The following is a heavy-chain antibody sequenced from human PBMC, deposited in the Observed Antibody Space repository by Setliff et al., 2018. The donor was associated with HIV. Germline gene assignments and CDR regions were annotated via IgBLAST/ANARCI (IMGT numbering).Heavy chain of an antibody. CDR1: GFTLSNYW. J-gene: IGHJ4*02. D-gene: IGHD2-15*01. V-gene: IGHV3-7*03. CDR2: INENGNEK. CDR3: AREYAMAARY. Sequence: GGSLRLSCAASGFTLSNYWMTWVRQAPGKGLEWVAHINENGNEKYYVDSVKGRFTISRDNAKNSLYLQMNSLRVEDTAVYYCAREYAMAARYWGRGTLVTVSS.